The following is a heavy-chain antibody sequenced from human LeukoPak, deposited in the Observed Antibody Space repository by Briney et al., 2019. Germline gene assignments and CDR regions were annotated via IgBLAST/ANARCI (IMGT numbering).Heavy chain of an antibody. CDR1: GGSISSGDYY. CDR3: ATVADYGGNSKYFDY. J-gene: IGHJ4*02. CDR2: IFHTGST. D-gene: IGHD4-23*01. V-gene: IGHV4-39*01. Sequence: SETLSLTCTVSGGSISSGDYYRSWIRQPPGKGLEWIGSIFHTGSTYFNLSLKSRVTISVDTSKNQFSLKLTTVTAADTAVYYCATVADYGGNSKYFDYWGQGTLVTVSS.